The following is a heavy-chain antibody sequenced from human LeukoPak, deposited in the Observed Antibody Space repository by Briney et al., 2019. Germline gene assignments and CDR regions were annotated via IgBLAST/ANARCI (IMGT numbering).Heavy chain of an antibody. CDR2: ISGSGGST. J-gene: IGHJ4*02. CDR1: GFTVSTNY. V-gene: IGHV3-23*01. Sequence: PGGSLRLSCAASGFTVSTNYMSWVRQAPGKGLEWVSAISGSGGSTYYADSVKGRFTISRDNSKNTLYLQMNSLRAEDTAVYYCARHYSSSWSSFDYWGQGTLVTASS. D-gene: IGHD6-13*01. CDR3: ARHYSSSWSSFDY.